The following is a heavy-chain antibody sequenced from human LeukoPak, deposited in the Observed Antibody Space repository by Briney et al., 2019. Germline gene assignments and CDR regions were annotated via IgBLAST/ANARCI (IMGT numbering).Heavy chain of an antibody. D-gene: IGHD1-26*01. CDR3: AKDSSGSYRDDAFDI. J-gene: IGHJ3*02. V-gene: IGHV3-9*01. CDR2: ISWNSGSI. CDR1: GFTFDDYA. Sequence: GRSLRLSCAASGFTFDDYAMHWVRQAPGMDLEWVSGISWNSGSIGYADSVKGRFTISRDNAKNSLYLQMNSLRAEDTALYYCAKDSSGSYRDDAFDIWGQGTMVTVSS.